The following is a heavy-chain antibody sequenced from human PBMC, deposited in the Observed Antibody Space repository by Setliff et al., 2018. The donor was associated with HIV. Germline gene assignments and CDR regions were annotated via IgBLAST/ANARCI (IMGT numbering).Heavy chain of an antibody. J-gene: IGHJ4*01. CDR3: ARHHLVDPFDY. Sequence: PSETLSLTCTVSGDSISSSSYYWGWIRQPAGKGLEWIGSIFYSGSTYYNPSLNSRLIMSVDTSKNQFSLKLSSVTAADTAVYYCARHHLVDPFDYWGQGTLVTVSS. CDR1: GDSISSSSYY. D-gene: IGHD2-2*01. V-gene: IGHV4-39*01. CDR2: IFYSGST.